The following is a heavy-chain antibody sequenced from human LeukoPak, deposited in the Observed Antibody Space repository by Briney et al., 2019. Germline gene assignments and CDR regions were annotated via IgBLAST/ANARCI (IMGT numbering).Heavy chain of an antibody. Sequence: PSETLSLTCTVSGGSISSYYWSWIRQPPGKGLEWIGYIYYSGSTNYNPSLKSRVTISVDTSKNQFSPKLSSVTAADTAVYYCARAPSNSGYNWFDPWGQGTLVTVSS. D-gene: IGHD2-2*03. V-gene: IGHV4-59*01. J-gene: IGHJ5*02. CDR2: IYYSGST. CDR3: ARAPSNSGYNWFDP. CDR1: GGSISSYY.